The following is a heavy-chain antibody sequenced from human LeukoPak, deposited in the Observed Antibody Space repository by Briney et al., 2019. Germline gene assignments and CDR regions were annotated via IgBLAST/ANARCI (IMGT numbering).Heavy chain of an antibody. J-gene: IGHJ4*02. Sequence: SLRLSCAASGFTFDDYAMHWVRQAPGKGLEWVSGISWNSGSIGYADSVKGRFTISRDNAKNSLYLQMNSLRAEDTALYYCAKDLYYYDSSGYSGYFDYWGQGTLVTVSS. CDR2: ISWNSGSI. CDR3: AKDLYYYDSSGYSGYFDY. D-gene: IGHD3-22*01. V-gene: IGHV3-9*01. CDR1: GFTFDDYA.